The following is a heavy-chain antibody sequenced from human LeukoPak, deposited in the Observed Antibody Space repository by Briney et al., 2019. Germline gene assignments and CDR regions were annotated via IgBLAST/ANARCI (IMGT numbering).Heavy chain of an antibody. J-gene: IGHJ6*02. Sequence: GGSLRLSCAASGFTFRSYGMHWVRQAPGKGLEWVAVIWYDGSNKYYADSVKGRFTISRDNSKNTLYLQMNSLRAEDTAVYYCARASTAMDPNYYYYYGMDVWGQGTTVTVSS. D-gene: IGHD5-18*01. V-gene: IGHV3-33*01. CDR1: GFTFRSYG. CDR2: IWYDGSNK. CDR3: ARASTAMDPNYYYYYGMDV.